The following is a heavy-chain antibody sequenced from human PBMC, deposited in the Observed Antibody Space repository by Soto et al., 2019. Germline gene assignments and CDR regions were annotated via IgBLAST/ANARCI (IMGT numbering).Heavy chain of an antibody. D-gene: IGHD2-2*01. CDR1: GYSISSGYY. Sequence: SETLSLTCAVSGYSISSGYYWGLIRQPPGKGLEWIGSVYHSGNTFYNPSLKSRVTISIDTSSNQFSLKLSSVTAADTAIFYCARVSYCSTTSCYSGDSYYFDYWGRGTLVTVSS. CDR2: VYHSGNT. CDR3: ARVSYCSTTSCYSGDSYYFDY. V-gene: IGHV4-38-2*01. J-gene: IGHJ4*02.